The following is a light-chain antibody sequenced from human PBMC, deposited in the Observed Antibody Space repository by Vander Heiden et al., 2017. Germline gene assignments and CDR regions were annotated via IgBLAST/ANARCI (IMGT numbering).Light chain of an antibody. V-gene: IGLV3-21*02. CDR3: QVWDSISDHLV. Sequence: SYVLTQPPSVSVAPGQTARITCGEDNIGSKSVHWYQQKSGQAPVLVVYDDSDRPSGIPERVSGFNSGNTATLTISRVEAGDEADYYCQVWDSISDHLVFGGGTKLSVL. CDR1: NIGSKS. CDR2: DDS. J-gene: IGLJ2*01.